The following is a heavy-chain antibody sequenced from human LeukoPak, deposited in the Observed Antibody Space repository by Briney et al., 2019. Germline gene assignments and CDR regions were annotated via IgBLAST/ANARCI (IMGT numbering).Heavy chain of an antibody. D-gene: IGHD6-13*01. Sequence: PSGTLSLTCAVSGGSISSSNWWSWVRQPPGKGLEWIGEIYHSGSTNYNPSLKSRVTISVDKSKNQFSLKLSSVTAADTAVYYCARDPPNQNGYSSSIALEDWGQGTLVTVSS. V-gene: IGHV4-4*02. CDR2: IYHSGST. CDR3: ARDPPNQNGYSSSIALED. CDR1: GGSISSSNW. J-gene: IGHJ4*02.